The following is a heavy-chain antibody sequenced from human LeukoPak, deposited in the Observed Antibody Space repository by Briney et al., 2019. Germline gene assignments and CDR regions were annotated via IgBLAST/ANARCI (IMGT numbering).Heavy chain of an antibody. CDR1: GDSVSSGY. CDR3: AGRGHRYSRD. D-gene: IGHD2-15*01. V-gene: IGHV4-4*09. Sequence: SETLSLICTVSGDSVSSGYRTWIRQSPGKGLEWIGYISDSGITDYHPSLKSRLTISVDSTNNQFSLNLNSVTAADTAVYYCAGRGHRYSRDWGQGILVTVSS. J-gene: IGHJ1*01. CDR2: ISDSGIT.